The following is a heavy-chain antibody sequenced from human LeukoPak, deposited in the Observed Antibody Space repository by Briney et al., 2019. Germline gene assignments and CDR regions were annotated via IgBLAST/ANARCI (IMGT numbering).Heavy chain of an antibody. Sequence: PSETLSLTCTVSGGSISSSSYYWGWIRQPPGKGLEWIGSIYYSGSTYYNPSLKSRVTISVDTSKSQFSLKLSSVTAADTAVYYCAREQLGAYYYDSSGYAFDIWGQGTMVTVSS. V-gene: IGHV4-39*07. D-gene: IGHD3-22*01. CDR2: IYYSGST. J-gene: IGHJ3*02. CDR1: GGSISSSSYY. CDR3: AREQLGAYYYDSSGYAFDI.